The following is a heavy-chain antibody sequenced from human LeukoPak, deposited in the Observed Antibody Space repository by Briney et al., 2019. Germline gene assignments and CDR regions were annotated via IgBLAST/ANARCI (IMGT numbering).Heavy chain of an antibody. V-gene: IGHV4-34*01. CDR3: ARSGYSYGSHFDY. D-gene: IGHD5-18*01. CDR2: INHSGST. Sequence: PSETLSLSCAVYGGSFSGYYWSWIRQPPGKGLEWIGEINHSGSTNYNPSLKSRVTISVGTSKNQFSLKLSSVTAADTAVYYCARSGYSYGSHFDYWGQGTLVTVSS. CDR1: GGSFSGYY. J-gene: IGHJ4*02.